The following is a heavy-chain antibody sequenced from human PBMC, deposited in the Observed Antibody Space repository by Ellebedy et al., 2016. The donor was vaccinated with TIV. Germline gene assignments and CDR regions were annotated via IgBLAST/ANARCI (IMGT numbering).Heavy chain of an antibody. J-gene: IGHJ6*02. CDR1: GGTFSSYA. Sequence: SVKVSCXASGGTFSSYAISWVRQAPGQGLEWMGGIIPIFGTANYAQKFQGRVTITADKSTSTAYMELSSLRSEDTAVYYCARELSGGHYYGMDVWGQGTTVTVSS. D-gene: IGHD2-15*01. V-gene: IGHV1-69*06. CDR3: ARELSGGHYYGMDV. CDR2: IIPIFGTA.